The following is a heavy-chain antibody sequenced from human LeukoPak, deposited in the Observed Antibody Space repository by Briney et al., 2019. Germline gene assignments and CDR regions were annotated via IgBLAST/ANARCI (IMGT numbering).Heavy chain of an antibody. CDR2: IHDSGTT. V-gene: IGHV4-4*02. CDR3: ASRTGVSGPS. D-gene: IGHD6-25*01. J-gene: IGHJ5*02. Sequence: SETLSLTCAVSGISNKYWWTWVRQPPGKGLEWIGEIHDSGTTNYNTSLRSRVIISLDMSKNQLSLKLNSMTAADTAVYYCASRTGVSGPSWGQGALVTVSS. CDR1: GISNKYW.